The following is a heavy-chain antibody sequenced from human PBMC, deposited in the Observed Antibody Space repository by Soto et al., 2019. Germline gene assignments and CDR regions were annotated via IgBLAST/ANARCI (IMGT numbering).Heavy chain of an antibody. CDR3: ARSYYDTTGFAVDP. CDR2: MYFGGSF. CDR1: GDSVSSGY. J-gene: IGHJ5*02. Sequence: QTQLQESGPGLVKPSETLSLTCTVSGDSVSSGYWRWIRQPPGKGLEWIGFMYFGGSFNYNPSLTGLVTISVDSAKNQFYLKVPSVTAAAPAVYFCARSYYDTTGFAVDPWGQGTLVTVPS. V-gene: IGHV4-59*02. D-gene: IGHD3-22*01.